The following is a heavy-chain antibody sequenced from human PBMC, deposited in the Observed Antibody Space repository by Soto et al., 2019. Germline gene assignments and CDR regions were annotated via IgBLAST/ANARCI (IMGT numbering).Heavy chain of an antibody. J-gene: IGHJ6*02. Sequence: EVQLVESGGGLVQPGGSLRLSCAASGFTFSSYWMSWVRQAPGKGLEWVANIKQDGSEKYYVDSVKGRFTISRDNAKNSLYLQMNSLRAEDTAVYYCAREGVVSYDILTGYPGNPYYYGMDVWGQGTTVTVSS. CDR2: IKQDGSEK. CDR3: AREGVVSYDILTGYPGNPYYYGMDV. D-gene: IGHD3-9*01. CDR1: GFTFSSYW. V-gene: IGHV3-7*01.